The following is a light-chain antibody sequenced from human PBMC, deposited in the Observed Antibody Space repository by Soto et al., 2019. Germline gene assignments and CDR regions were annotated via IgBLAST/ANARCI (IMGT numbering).Light chain of an antibody. J-gene: IGKJ5*01. Sequence: DLQMTPSPSPLCASVGDRVTLTCQASQGITNYLNWYQQKPGKAPKLLIYGASNLETGVPSRFSGSGSGTDFTFTISSLQAEDIATYFCQQYDSVFTFGQGTRREIK. CDR2: GAS. CDR3: QQYDSVFT. V-gene: IGKV1-33*01. CDR1: QGITNY.